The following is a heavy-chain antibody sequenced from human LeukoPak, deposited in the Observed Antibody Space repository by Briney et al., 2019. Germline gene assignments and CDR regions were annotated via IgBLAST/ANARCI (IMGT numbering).Heavy chain of an antibody. D-gene: IGHD2-2*01. CDR3: ARGGGDIVVVPAAPSAPNYYMDV. J-gene: IGHJ6*03. V-gene: IGHV4-59*01. CDR1: GGSISSYY. Sequence: PSETLSLTCTVSGGSISSYYWSWIRQPPGKGLEWIGYIYYSGSTNYNPSLKSRVTISVDTSKNQFSLKLSSVTAADTAVYYCARGGGDIVVVPAAPSAPNYYMDVWGKGTTVTVSS. CDR2: IYYSGST.